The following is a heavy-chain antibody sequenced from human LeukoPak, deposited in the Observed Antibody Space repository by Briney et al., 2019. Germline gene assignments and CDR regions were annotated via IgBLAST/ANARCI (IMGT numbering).Heavy chain of an antibody. J-gene: IGHJ3*02. V-gene: IGHV4-39*07. CDR2: IYYSGST. CDR3: AREVDYYDSSGYAAFAFDI. CDR1: GGSISSSSYY. D-gene: IGHD3-22*01. Sequence: PSETLSLTCTVSGGSISSSSYYWGWIRQPPGKGLEWIGSIYYSGSTYYNPSLKSRVTISVDTSKNQFSLKLSSVTAADTAVYYCAREVDYYDSSGYAAFAFDIWGRGTMVTVSS.